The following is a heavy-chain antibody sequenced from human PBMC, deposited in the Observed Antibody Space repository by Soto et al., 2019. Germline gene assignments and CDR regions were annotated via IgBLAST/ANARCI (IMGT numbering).Heavy chain of an antibody. V-gene: IGHV3-33*01. J-gene: IGHJ4*02. CDR1: GFTFSSYG. Sequence: PGGSLRLSXAASGFTFSSYGMHWVRQAPGKGLEWVAVIWYDGSNKYYADSVKGRFTISRDNSKNTLYLQMNSLRAEDTAVYYCARVGSSGYYLNYWGQGTLVTVSS. CDR3: ARVGSSGYYLNY. CDR2: IWYDGSNK. D-gene: IGHD3-22*01.